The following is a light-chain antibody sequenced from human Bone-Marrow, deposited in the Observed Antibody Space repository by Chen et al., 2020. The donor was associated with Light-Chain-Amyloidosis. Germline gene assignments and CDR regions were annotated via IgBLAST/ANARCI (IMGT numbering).Light chain of an antibody. V-gene: IGLV3-25*03. Sequence: SYVLTQPPSVSLSPGQTSSNTCSGEALSSVFTYWYQQKPGQAPVQVIRRDNERPSGIPERFSGSASGTSVTLTITDVQAEDEADYYCQSTDITSTSWIFGGGTRLTVL. CDR1: ALSSVF. J-gene: IGLJ3*02. CDR3: QSTDITSTSWI. CDR2: RDN.